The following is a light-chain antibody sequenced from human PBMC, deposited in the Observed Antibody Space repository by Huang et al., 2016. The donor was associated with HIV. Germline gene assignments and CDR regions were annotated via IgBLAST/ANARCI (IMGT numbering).Light chain of an antibody. CDR2: ASS. CDR1: QAIRNS. Sequence: DIQMTQSPSSLSASVGDSVTIACRAIQAIRNSLAWYQQKPGQAPKLHLYASSRLESGVPYRFSGGGSGTYYTITISGLQPEDFATYYCQQYYTPPLTFGGGTKVEIK. V-gene: IGKV1-NL1*01. CDR3: QQYYTPPLT. J-gene: IGKJ4*01.